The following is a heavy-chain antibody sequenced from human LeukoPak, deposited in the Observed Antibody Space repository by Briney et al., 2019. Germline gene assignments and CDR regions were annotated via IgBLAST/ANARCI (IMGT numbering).Heavy chain of an antibody. Sequence: GEPLKISSKGPGCSFTSYWIGWARQMPGKGLEWMGIIYPGDSDTRYSPSFQGQVTISADKSISTAYLQWSSLKASDTAMYYCARRVVVAAPADYWGQGTLVTVSS. V-gene: IGHV5-51*01. D-gene: IGHD2-15*01. J-gene: IGHJ4*02. CDR2: IYPGDSDT. CDR1: GCSFTSYW. CDR3: ARRVVVAAPADY.